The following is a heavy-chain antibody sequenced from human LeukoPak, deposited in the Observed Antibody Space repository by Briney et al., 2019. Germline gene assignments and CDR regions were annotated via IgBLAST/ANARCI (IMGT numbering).Heavy chain of an antibody. CDR1: GYSFTSYW. CDR2: IYPGGSDT. V-gene: IGHV5-51*01. D-gene: IGHD2-15*01. Sequence: GESLKISCKGSGYSFTSYWIGWVRQMPGKGLEWMGIIYPGGSDTRYSPSFQGQVTISADKSISTAYLQWSSLKASDTAMYYCARSTGGRYYYYGMDVWGQGTTVTVSS. J-gene: IGHJ6*02. CDR3: ARSTGGRYYYYGMDV.